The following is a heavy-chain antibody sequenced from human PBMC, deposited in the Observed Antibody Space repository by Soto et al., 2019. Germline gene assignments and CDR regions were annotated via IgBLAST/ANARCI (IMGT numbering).Heavy chain of an antibody. CDR1: GYTFTSYA. CDR3: AGAYCGGDCSNYYYGMDV. V-gene: IGHV1-3*01. Sequence: GASVKVSCKASGYTFTSYAMHWVRQAPGQRLEWMGWINAGNGNTKYSQKFQGRVTITRDTSASTAYMELSSLRSEDTAVYYCAGAYCGGDCSNYYYGMDVWGQGTTVTVSS. D-gene: IGHD2-21*02. J-gene: IGHJ6*02. CDR2: INAGNGNT.